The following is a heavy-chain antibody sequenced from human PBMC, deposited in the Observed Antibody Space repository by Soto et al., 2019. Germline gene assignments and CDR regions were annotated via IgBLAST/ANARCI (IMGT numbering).Heavy chain of an antibody. CDR2: IYPGDSET. D-gene: IGHD2-2*02. J-gene: IGHJ4*02. CDR1: GYDFTSQW. Sequence: GESLKISCKGSGYDFTSQWIAWVRQMPGKGLEWMGIIYPGDSETKYRPSFQGQVTISADKSINTAYLQWSSLKASDTAMYYCARRGQTPKYTPSPLDYWGQGTLVTVSS. V-gene: IGHV5-51*01. CDR3: ARRGQTPKYTPSPLDY.